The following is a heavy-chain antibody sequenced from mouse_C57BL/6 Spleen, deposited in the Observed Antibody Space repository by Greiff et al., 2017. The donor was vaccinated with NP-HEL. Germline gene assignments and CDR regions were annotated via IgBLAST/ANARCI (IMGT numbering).Heavy chain of an antibody. J-gene: IGHJ2*01. V-gene: IGHV1-61*01. CDR3: ARWVGGFDY. Sequence: VQLQQPGAELVRPGSSVKLSCKASGYTFTSYWMDWVKQRPGQGLEWIGNIYPSDSETHYNQKFKDKATLTVDKSSSTAYMQLSSLTSEDSAVYYCARWVGGFDYWGQGTTLTVSS. CDR1: GYTFTSYW. D-gene: IGHD1-1*02. CDR2: IYPSDSET.